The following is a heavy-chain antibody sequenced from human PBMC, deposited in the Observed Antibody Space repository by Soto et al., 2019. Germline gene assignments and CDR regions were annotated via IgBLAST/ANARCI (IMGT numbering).Heavy chain of an antibody. CDR2: IGTAGDT. J-gene: IGHJ4*02. D-gene: IGHD5-12*01. CDR1: GFTFSSYD. Sequence: QPGGSLKLSCAASGFTFSSYDMHWVRQATGKGLEWVSAIGTAGDTYYPGSVKGRFTISRENAKNSLYLQMNSLRAGDTAVYYCAREGGYSGYEPYFDYWGQGTLVTVSS. CDR3: AREGGYSGYEPYFDY. V-gene: IGHV3-13*01.